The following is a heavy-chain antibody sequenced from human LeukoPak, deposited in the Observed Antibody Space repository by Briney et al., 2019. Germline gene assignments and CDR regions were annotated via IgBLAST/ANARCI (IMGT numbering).Heavy chain of an antibody. CDR1: GGSISSSSYY. V-gene: IGHV4-39*01. D-gene: IGHD1-1*01. CDR3: ARNGRADGY. J-gene: IGHJ4*02. Sequence: PSETLSLTCTVSGGSISSSSYYWGWIRQPPGKGLEWIGSIYYSGSTYYNSSLKSRVTISVDTSKNQFSLKLSSVTAADTAVYYCARNGRADGYWGQGTLVTVSS. CDR2: IYYSGST.